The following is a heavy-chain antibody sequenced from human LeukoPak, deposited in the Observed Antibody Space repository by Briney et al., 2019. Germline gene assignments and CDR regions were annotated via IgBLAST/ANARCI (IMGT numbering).Heavy chain of an antibody. CDR1: GFTFSGYA. D-gene: IGHD1-26*01. CDR2: IGSSGDT. CDR3: AKDAVGATAYYFDY. Sequence: GGSLRLSCATSGFTFSGYAMSWVRQAPGKGLEWVSAIGSSGDTYYAGSVRGRFTISRDNSKNTLYLQINSLRAEDTAVYYCAKDAVGATAYYFDYWGQGTLVTVSS. J-gene: IGHJ4*02. V-gene: IGHV3-23*01.